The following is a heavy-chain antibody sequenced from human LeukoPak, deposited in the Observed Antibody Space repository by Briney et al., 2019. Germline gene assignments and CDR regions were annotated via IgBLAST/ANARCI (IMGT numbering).Heavy chain of an antibody. CDR1: GGSFSGYY. Sequence: SETLSLTCAVYGGSFSGYYWSWIRQPPGKGLEWIGEINHSGSTNYNPSLKSRVTISVDTSKNQFSLKLSSVTAVDTAVYYCAREVVPAWFDPWGQGTLVTVSS. J-gene: IGHJ5*02. CDR2: INHSGST. CDR3: AREVVPAWFDP. D-gene: IGHD2-2*01. V-gene: IGHV4-34*01.